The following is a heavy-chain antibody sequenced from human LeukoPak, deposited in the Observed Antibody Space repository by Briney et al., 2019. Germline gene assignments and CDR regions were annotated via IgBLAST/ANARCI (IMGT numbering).Heavy chain of an antibody. Sequence: ASVKVPCKASGYTFTAYYMHWVRQAPGQGLEWMGWINPNSGGTNYAQKFRGRVTMTRDTSISTAYMELSRLRSDDTAVYYCARDYELSFDYWGQGTLVTVSS. J-gene: IGHJ4*02. V-gene: IGHV1-2*02. CDR3: ARDYELSFDY. CDR2: INPNSGGT. D-gene: IGHD2/OR15-2a*01. CDR1: GYTFTAYY.